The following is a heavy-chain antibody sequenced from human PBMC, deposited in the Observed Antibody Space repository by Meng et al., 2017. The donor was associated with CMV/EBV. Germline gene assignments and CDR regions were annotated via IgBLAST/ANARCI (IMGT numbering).Heavy chain of an antibody. V-gene: IGHV3-9*01. Sequence: GGSLRLSCAASGFTFDDYAMHWVRQAPGKGLEWVSGISWNSGSIGYADSVKGRFTISRDNAKNSLYLQMNSLRAEDTALYYCARSRQRYSSSSNGDYWGQGTLVTVSS. D-gene: IGHD6-6*01. CDR3: ARSRQRYSSSSNGDY. CDR1: GFTFDDYA. CDR2: ISWNSGSI. J-gene: IGHJ4*02.